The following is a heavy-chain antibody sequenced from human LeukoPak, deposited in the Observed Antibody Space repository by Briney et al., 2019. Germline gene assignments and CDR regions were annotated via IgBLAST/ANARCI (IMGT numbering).Heavy chain of an antibody. V-gene: IGHV1-8*01. J-gene: IGHJ4*02. CDR1: GYTFTRYE. CDR2: MNPNTGDT. CDR3: TRGSLSGSSRDY. Sequence: GASVRVSCMASGYTFTRYEINSLRQATGQGLEWMGWMNPNTGDTGYSHKFQGRVTMTRDTSIDTAYMELSGLTSEDTAVYYCTRGSLSGSSRDYWGQGTLVTVSS. D-gene: IGHD1-26*01.